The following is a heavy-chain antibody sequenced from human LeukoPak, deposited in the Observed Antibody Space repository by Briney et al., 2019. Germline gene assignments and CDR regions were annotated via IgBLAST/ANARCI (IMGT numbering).Heavy chain of an antibody. CDR2: VSASGVSA. CDR3: AKDSTHYRVWDDYDSTGLTY. V-gene: IGHV3-23*01. D-gene: IGHD3-22*01. CDR1: GFTFSDYA. J-gene: IGHJ4*02. Sequence: GGSLRLSCAASGFTFSDYAMGWVRQAPGKGLEWVSGVSASGVSAFSADSVKGRFTISRDNSKNTLYLQMNSLRAEDTAVYYCAKDSTHYRVWDDYDSTGLTYWGQGTLVTVSS.